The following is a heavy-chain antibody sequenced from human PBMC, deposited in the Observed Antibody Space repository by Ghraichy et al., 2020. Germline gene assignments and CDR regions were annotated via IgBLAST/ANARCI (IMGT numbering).Heavy chain of an antibody. J-gene: IGHJ4*02. V-gene: IGHV3-23*01. Sequence: GGSLRLSCDASGFPFSNYAFSWVRQAPGKGLEWVSAFSGSGDVTHYADSVRGRFTISRDNSKNTLYLQMNSLRPEDTAVYYCAKPLEDTTVGYYWGQGTLVTVSS. CDR3: AKPLEDTTVGYY. CDR2: FSGSGDVT. D-gene: IGHD4-23*01. CDR1: GFPFSNYA.